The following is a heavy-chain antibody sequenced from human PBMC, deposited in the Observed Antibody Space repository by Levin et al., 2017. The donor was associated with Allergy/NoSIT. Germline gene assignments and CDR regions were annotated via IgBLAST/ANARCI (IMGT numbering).Heavy chain of an antibody. CDR2: ISYDGSNK. J-gene: IGHJ2*01. V-gene: IGHV3-30-3*01. CDR1: GFTFSSYA. CDR3: ARGRRWLVPSNWYFDL. Sequence: PGGSLRLSCAASGFTFSSYAMHWVRQAPGKGLEWVAVISYDGSNKYYADSVKGRFTISRDNSKNTLYLQMNSLRAEDTAVYYCARGRRWLVPSNWYFDLWGRGTLVTVSS. D-gene: IGHD6-19*01.